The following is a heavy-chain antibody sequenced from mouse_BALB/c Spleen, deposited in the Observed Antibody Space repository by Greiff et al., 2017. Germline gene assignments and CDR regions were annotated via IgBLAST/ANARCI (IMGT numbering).Heavy chain of an antibody. V-gene: IGHV14-1*02. CDR1: GFNIKDYY. CDR2: IDPENGNT. D-gene: IGHD1-2*01. Sequence: EVKLVESGAELVRPGALVKLSCKASGFNIKDYYMHWVKQRPEQGLEWIGWIDPENGNTIYDPKFPGKASITADTSSNPAYLQLSSLTSEDTAVYYCARGDGYGCAYWGQGTLVTVSA. J-gene: IGHJ3*01. CDR3: ARGDGYGCAY.